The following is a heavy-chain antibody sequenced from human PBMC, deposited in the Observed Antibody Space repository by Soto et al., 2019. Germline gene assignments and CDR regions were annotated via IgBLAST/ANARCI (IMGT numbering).Heavy chain of an antibody. J-gene: IGHJ3*02. CDR1: VFTFSMYA. D-gene: IGHD3-22*01. V-gene: IGHV3-23*01. CDR2: ISGSGGST. CDR3: AKDYDSSGYPSWRGAFDI. Sequence: SCAASVFTFSMYAMSWVRQAPGKWLEWVSAISGSGGSTYYADSVRGRFTISRDNSKNTLYLQMNSLRAEDTAVYYCAKDYDSSGYPSWRGAFDIWGQGTMVTISS.